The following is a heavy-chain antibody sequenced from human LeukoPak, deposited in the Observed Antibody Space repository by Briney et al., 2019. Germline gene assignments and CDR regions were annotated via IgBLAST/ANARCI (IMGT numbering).Heavy chain of an antibody. Sequence: PSETLSLTCAVYGGSFSSYYWGWIRQPPGKGLEWIGSIYYSGSTYYNPSLKSRVTISVDTSKNQFSLKLSSVTAADTAVYYCAALNMTTVTTSFDYWGQGTLVTVSS. CDR3: AALNMTTVTTSFDY. CDR1: GGSFSSYY. D-gene: IGHD4-17*01. J-gene: IGHJ4*02. V-gene: IGHV4-39*01. CDR2: IYYSGST.